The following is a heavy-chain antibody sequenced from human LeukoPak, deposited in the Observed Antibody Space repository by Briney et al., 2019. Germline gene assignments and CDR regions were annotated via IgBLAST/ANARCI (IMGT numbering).Heavy chain of an antibody. CDR1: GGSFSGYY. J-gene: IGHJ4*02. Sequence: SETLSLTCAVYGGSFSGYYWSWIRQPPGKGLEWIGEINHSGSTNYNPCLKSRVTISVDTSKNQFSLKLSSVTAADTAVYYCARRKGYCSSTSCYLGFDYWGQGTLVTVSS. V-gene: IGHV4-34*01. D-gene: IGHD2-2*01. CDR3: ARRKGYCSSTSCYLGFDY. CDR2: INHSGST.